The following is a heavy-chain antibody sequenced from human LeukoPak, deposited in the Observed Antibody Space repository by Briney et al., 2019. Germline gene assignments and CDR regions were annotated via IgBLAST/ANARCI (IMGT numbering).Heavy chain of an antibody. J-gene: IGHJ5*02. Sequence: GESLKISCKGSGYSFTSYWIGWVRQMPGKGLEWMGIIYPGDSDTRYSPSFQGQVTISADKSISTAYLQWSSLKASDTAMYYCARTVGYCSSTSCYPNWFDPWGQGTLVTVSS. CDR3: ARTVGYCSSTSCYPNWFDP. D-gene: IGHD2-2*01. CDR2: IYPGDSDT. V-gene: IGHV5-51*01. CDR1: GYSFTSYW.